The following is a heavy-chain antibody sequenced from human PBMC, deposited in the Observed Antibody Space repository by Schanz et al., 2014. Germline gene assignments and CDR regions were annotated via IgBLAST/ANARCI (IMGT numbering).Heavy chain of an antibody. D-gene: IGHD2-2*01. CDR3: ARDTAQSCIGPSCFEYFQH. Sequence: VQLVESGGGMVQPGGSLRLSCATSGLNFDYYGMNWVRQAPGKGLEWVANIGYDGSEKYYVDSVKGRFTISRDNAKNSLYLQMNSLRAEDTALYYCARDTAQSCIGPSCFEYFQHWGQGALVTVSS. V-gene: IGHV3-30*02. CDR2: IGYDGSEK. CDR1: GLNFDYYG. J-gene: IGHJ1*01.